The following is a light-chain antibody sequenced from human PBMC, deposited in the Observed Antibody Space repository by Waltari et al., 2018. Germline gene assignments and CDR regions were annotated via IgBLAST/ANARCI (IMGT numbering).Light chain of an antibody. CDR2: EVL. CDR1: SSDVGFYNF. J-gene: IGLJ1*01. Sequence: QSVLTQPASVSGSPGQSITISCAGTSSDVGFYNFVSWYQHHPGKVPNVRIHEVLNRPAGFSTRFSGSKSGNTASLTISELQAEDEADYYCSSYTGRNNLYVFGTGTTVTVL. V-gene: IGLV2-14*01. CDR3: SSYTGRNNLYV.